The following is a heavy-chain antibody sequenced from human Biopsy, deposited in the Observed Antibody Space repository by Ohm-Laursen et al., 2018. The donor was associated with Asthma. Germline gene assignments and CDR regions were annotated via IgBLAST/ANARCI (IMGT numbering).Heavy chain of an antibody. V-gene: IGHV1-18*01. Sequence: ASVKVSCKTSGYTFNSAGITWVRQAPGQGLEWMGWISVYNGNTKVAQKLQDRVTMITDTSTSTAYMELRSLRSDDTAVYFCARVVDYSHYYGTDVWGQGTTVTVS. CDR2: ISVYNGNT. D-gene: IGHD2-15*01. J-gene: IGHJ6*02. CDR3: ARVVDYSHYYGTDV. CDR1: GYTFNSAG.